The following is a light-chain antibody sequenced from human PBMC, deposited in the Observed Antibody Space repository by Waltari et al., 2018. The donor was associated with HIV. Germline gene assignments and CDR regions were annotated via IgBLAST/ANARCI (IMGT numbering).Light chain of an antibody. CDR3: QQYNSHPYT. J-gene: IGKJ2*01. CDR1: QSISSW. V-gene: IGKV1-5*03. Sequence: EIQMTQPPSTMSASVGEKVTITCRASQSISSWLAWYQQKPGKAPNLLIYKASTLEGGVPSRFSGSGSGTEFTLTISSLQPDDFATYYCQQYNSHPYTFGQWTKLEI. CDR2: KAS.